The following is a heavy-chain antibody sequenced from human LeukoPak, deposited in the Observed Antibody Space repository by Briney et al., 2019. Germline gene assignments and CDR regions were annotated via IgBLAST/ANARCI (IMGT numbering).Heavy chain of an antibody. CDR3: AKDFWSGYYPNY. D-gene: IGHD3-3*01. Sequence: GGSLRLSCAASGFPFSDYYIYWIRQAPGKGLVWVSRINNDGRSISYVESVKGRFAMSRDNAKNTLYLQMNSLRAEDTAVYYCAKDFWSGYYPNYWGQGTLVTVSS. CDR1: GFPFSDYY. J-gene: IGHJ4*02. V-gene: IGHV3-74*01. CDR2: INNDGRSI.